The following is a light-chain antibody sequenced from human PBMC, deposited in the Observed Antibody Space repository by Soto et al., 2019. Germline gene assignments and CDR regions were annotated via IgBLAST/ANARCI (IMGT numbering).Light chain of an antibody. CDR3: QDFDSPQWT. V-gene: IGKV3-20*01. Sequence: VLTQSPDTLSLSPGDGATLSCRANQRASRQYLSWYQQRPGQPPRLLICSVSMRADGIPDRFSGSGSGSEFTLTINRLEPEDFAVYYCQDFDSPQWTFGQGTKIE. CDR2: SVS. CDR1: QRASRQY. J-gene: IGKJ1*01.